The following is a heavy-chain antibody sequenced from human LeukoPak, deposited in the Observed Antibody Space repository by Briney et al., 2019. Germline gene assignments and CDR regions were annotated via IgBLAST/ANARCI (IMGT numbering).Heavy chain of an antibody. V-gene: IGHV3-64*01. J-gene: IGHJ6*03. D-gene: IGHD2-2*01. CDR3: ARGLRSTSYYMDV. CDR1: GFTFSSYA. Sequence: GGSLRLSCAASGFTFSSYAMHWIRQAPGKGLEYVSAISSNGGSTYYANSVKGRFTISRDNSKNTLYLQMGSLRAEDMAVYYCARGLRSTSYYMDVWGKGTTVTVSS. CDR2: ISSNGGST.